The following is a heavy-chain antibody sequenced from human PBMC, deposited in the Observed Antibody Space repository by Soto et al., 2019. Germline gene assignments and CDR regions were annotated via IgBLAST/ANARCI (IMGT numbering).Heavy chain of an antibody. CDR2: IIPIIGTT. D-gene: IGHD3-10*01. V-gene: IGHV1-69*01. J-gene: IGHJ6*02. Sequence: QVQLVQSGAEVKKPGSSVKVSCKASGGSFSSYGITWVRQAPGQGLEWMGGIIPIIGTTKYAQKFQGRVTITADESTTTAYRELSSLISEDTAVYYCARELKEPGSYYYYGLDVWGQGTTVTVSS. CDR3: ARELKEPGSYYYYGLDV. CDR1: GGSFSSYG.